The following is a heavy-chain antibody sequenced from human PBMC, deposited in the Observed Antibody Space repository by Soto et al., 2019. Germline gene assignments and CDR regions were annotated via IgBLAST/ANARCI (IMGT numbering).Heavy chain of an antibody. D-gene: IGHD1-26*01. CDR1: GGSISSHP. J-gene: IGHJ4*02. CDR3: AGDSPSGGSRFDY. Sequence: QVQLQESGPGLVKPSETLSLACTVSGGSISSHPWSWIRQAPGKGLEWIGYIYNSGRTVYNPSFRGRVTMLLDRPNKQFTLNLGSVPAADTAIYYCAGDSPSGGSRFDYCGQGTRVTVSS. V-gene: IGHV4-59*04. CDR2: IYNSGRT.